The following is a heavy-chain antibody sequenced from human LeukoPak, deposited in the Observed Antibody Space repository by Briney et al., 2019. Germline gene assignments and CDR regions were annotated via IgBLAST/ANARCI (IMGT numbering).Heavy chain of an antibody. Sequence: PSETLSLTCAVYGGSFSGYYWSWLRQPPGKGLEWIGEINHSGSTNYNPSLKSRVTISVDTSKNQFSLKLSSVTAADTAVYYCARRGWDGYNKGSFDYWGQGTLVTVSS. J-gene: IGHJ4*02. CDR2: INHSGST. D-gene: IGHD5-24*01. V-gene: IGHV4-34*01. CDR1: GGSFSGYY. CDR3: ARRGWDGYNKGSFDY.